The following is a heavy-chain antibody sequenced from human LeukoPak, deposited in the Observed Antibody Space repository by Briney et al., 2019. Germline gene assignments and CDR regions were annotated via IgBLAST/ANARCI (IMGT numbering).Heavy chain of an antibody. CDR3: ARDRIKPTHSSSGRQYDY. CDR2: INPSGGST. V-gene: IGHV1-46*01. Sequence: ASVNVSCKASGYTFTSYYMHWVRQAPGQGLEWMGIINPSGGSTSYAQKFQGRVTMTRDTSTSTVYMELSSLRSEDTAVYYCARDRIKPTHSSSGRQYDYWGQGTLVTVSS. D-gene: IGHD3-22*01. CDR1: GYTFTSYY. J-gene: IGHJ4*02.